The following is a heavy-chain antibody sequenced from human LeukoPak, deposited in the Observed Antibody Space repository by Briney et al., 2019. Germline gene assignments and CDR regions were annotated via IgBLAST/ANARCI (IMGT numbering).Heavy chain of an antibody. J-gene: IGHJ4*02. Sequence: GGSLRLSCAASGFTFSSHGMHWVRQAPGKGLEWVAVIWYDGSNKYYADSVKGRFTISRDNSKNTLYLQMNSLRAEDTAVYYCAGDGGWIQPTLGYWGQGTLVTVSS. V-gene: IGHV3-33*01. CDR1: GFTFSSHG. CDR2: IWYDGSNK. CDR3: AGDGGWIQPTLGY. D-gene: IGHD5-18*01.